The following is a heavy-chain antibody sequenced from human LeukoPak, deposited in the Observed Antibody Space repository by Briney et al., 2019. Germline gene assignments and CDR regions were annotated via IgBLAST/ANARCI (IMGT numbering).Heavy chain of an antibody. D-gene: IGHD2-2*01. J-gene: IGHJ4*02. CDR1: GYTFTKFA. Sequence: ASVKVSCKASGYTFTKFALNWVRQAPGQGLEWMGWINTDTRNPTYAQGFTGRFVFSLDTSVSTAYLQISGLEAEDTAVYYCAKALGFCSSASCYFDYWGQGALVTVSS. V-gene: IGHV7-4-1*02. CDR3: AKALGFCSSASCYFDY. CDR2: INTDTRNP.